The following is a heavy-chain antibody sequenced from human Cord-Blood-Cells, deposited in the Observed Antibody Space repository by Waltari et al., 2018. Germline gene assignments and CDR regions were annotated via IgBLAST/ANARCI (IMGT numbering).Heavy chain of an antibody. CDR2: IGGGGGST. D-gene: IGHD6-19*01. Sequence: EVQLLESGGGLVQPGGALRASCAASGFTFSSVALSWVRQAPGQGLEWVSAIGGGGGSTYYADAVKGRFTISRDNSKNTLYLQMNSLRAEDTAVYYCAKDQQWQPVWGDDAFDIWGQGTMVTVSS. V-gene: IGHV3-23*01. CDR3: AKDQQWQPVWGDDAFDI. J-gene: IGHJ3*02. CDR1: GFTFSSVA.